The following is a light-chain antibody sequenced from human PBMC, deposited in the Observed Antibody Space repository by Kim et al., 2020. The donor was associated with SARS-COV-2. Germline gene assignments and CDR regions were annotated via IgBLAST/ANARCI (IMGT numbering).Light chain of an antibody. CDR2: FDS. V-gene: IGLV3-21*04. J-gene: IGLJ2*01. CDR3: QVWHSSSGHVV. CDR1: NIDTKS. Sequence: SYELTQPPSVSVAPGKTAMIPCGGNNIDTKSVHWYQQKPGQAPVLVVYFDSDRPSGIPERFSGSISGNTATLTISRVEAGDEADYYCQVWHSSSGHVVFGGGTKLTVL.